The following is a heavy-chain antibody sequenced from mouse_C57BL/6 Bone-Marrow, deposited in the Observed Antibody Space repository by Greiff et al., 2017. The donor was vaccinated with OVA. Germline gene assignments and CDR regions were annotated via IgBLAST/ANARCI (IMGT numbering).Heavy chain of an antibody. D-gene: IGHD4-1*01. CDR3: AGPVWDVYWYFDV. J-gene: IGHJ1*03. V-gene: IGHV1-81*01. Sequence: QVQLKQSGAELARPGASVKLSCKASGYTFTSYGISWVKQRTGQGLEWIGEIYPRSGNTYYNEKFKGKATLTADKSSSTAYMEIRSLTSEDAAVFFCAGPVWDVYWYFDVWGTGTTVTVSS. CDR1: GYTFTSYG. CDR2: IYPRSGNT.